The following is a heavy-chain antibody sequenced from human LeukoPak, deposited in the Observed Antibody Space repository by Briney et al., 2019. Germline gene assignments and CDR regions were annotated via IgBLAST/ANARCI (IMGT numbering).Heavy chain of an antibody. J-gene: IGHJ3*02. D-gene: IGHD5-12*01. CDR3: ARGRDIVATISFNTFDI. Sequence: TGGSLRLSCAASGFTFRTYHMNWVRQAPGKGLEWVSYITTSSSTIYYADSVKGRFTISRDNAKNSLYLQMNSLRAEDTAVYYCARGRDIVATISFNTFDIWGQGTMVTVSS. V-gene: IGHV3-48*01. CDR1: GFTFRTYH. CDR2: ITTSSSTI.